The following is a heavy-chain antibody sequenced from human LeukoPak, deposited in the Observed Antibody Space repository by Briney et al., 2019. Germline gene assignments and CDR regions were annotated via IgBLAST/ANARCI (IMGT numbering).Heavy chain of an antibody. CDR2: ISSISRTT. V-gene: IGHV3-48*01. J-gene: IGHJ4*02. CDR1: GFMFSSYS. Sequence: GGSLRLSCAGSGFMFSSYSMTWVRQAPGKGLEWISYISSISRTTHYADSVQGRFTLSRDNGKNSLYLQMNSLRAEDTAIYYCAKGKYSSGWGQGTLVIVSS. CDR3: AKGKYSSG. D-gene: IGHD2-21*01.